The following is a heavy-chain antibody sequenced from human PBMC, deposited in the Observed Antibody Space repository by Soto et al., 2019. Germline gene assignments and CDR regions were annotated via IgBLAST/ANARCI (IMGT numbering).Heavy chain of an antibody. CDR1: GYTFTSYD. V-gene: IGHV1-8*01. D-gene: IGHD2-2*01. J-gene: IGHJ4*02. Sequence: QVQLVQSGAEVKKPGASVKVSCKASGYTFTSYDINWVRQATGQGLGWMGWMNHNSGNTGYAQKFQGRVTMTRNTYESTAYMELSSLRSEYTAVYYCAGGHPVVPAAVDYWGQGTLVTVSS. CDR2: MNHNSGNT. CDR3: AGGHPVVPAAVDY.